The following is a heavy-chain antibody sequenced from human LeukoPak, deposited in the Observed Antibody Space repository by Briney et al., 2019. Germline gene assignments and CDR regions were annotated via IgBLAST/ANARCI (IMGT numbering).Heavy chain of an antibody. Sequence: SETLSLTCAVYGGSFSGYYWSWIRQPPGKGLEWIGEINHSGSTNYNPSLKSRVTISVDTSKNQFSLKLSSVTAADTAVYYCARGHDGFLGYWGQGTLVTVSS. CDR3: ARGHDGFLGY. D-gene: IGHD5-24*01. CDR2: INHSGST. J-gene: IGHJ4*02. V-gene: IGHV4-34*01. CDR1: GGSFSGYY.